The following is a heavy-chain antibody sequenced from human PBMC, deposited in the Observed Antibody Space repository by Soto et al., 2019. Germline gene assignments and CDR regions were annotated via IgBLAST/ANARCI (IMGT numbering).Heavy chain of an antibody. CDR1: GFSVSNIY. V-gene: IGHV3-53*01. D-gene: IGHD1-1*01. CDR2: ISSGGAT. J-gene: IGHJ4*02. CDR3: ARDEASGAYLY. Sequence: GGSLKICCAASGFSVSNIYMSWVRQPPGKGPEWVSVISSGGATFYADSVKGRFTISRDNSKNTLYLQMNSLRVEDTAVYYCARDEASGAYLYRGQGTLVTVSS.